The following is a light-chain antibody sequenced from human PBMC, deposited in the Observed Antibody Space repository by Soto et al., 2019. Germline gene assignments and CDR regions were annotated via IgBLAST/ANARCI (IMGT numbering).Light chain of an antibody. Sequence: QSVLTQPPSVSAAPGQTVSISCSGSSSNIGKNYVSWYQQLPLTAPKLLIFDNDKRPLEIADRFFASKSGTSATLGITGLQTADEADHYCGAWDSTLKVVVFGGGTKLTVL. CDR2: DND. J-gene: IGLJ2*01. CDR3: GAWDSTLKVVV. CDR1: SSNIGKNY. V-gene: IGLV1-51*01.